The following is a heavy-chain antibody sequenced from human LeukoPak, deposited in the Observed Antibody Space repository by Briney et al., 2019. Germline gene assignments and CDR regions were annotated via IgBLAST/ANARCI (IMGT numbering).Heavy chain of an antibody. J-gene: IGHJ4*02. D-gene: IGHD2-15*01. CDR1: GYTFTSYG. V-gene: IGHV1-18*04. Sequence: GASVKVSCKASGYTFTSYGISWVRQSPGQALEWMGWISAYNGNTNYAQKLQGRVTMTTDTSTRTAYMEVRSLRSDDTAVYYCARDRGLGYCSGGSCYSLGYWGQGTLVTVSS. CDR3: ARDRGLGYCSGGSCYSLGY. CDR2: ISAYNGNT.